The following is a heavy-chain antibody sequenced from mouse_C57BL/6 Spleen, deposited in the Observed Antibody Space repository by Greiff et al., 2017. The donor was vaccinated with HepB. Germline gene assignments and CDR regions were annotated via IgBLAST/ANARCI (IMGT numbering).Heavy chain of an antibody. CDR1: GFSFTSYG. D-gene: IGHD2-12*01. CDR3: ARNDDGFAY. Sequence: VQLQQSGPGLVQPSQRLSITCTVSGFSFTSYGVHWVRQSPGKGLEWLGVIWSGGSTDYNAAFISRLSISKDNSKHQVFFTMNSLQADDTAIYYCARNDDGFAYWGQGTLVTVSA. V-gene: IGHV2-2*01. J-gene: IGHJ3*01. CDR2: IWSGGST.